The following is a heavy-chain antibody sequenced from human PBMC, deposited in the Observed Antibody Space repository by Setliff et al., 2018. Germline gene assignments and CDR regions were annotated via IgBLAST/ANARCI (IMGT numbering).Heavy chain of an antibody. CDR2: DRGYYK. V-gene: IGHV3-30*12. CDR3: AKTYIVATVWGDKAFDY. Sequence: GESLKISCKTSGFTFNDYGIQWVRQAPGKGLEWVASDRGYYKYYADSVKGRVTISRDNSKNTVYLQLNSLRAEDAAVYYCAKTYIVATVWGDKAFDYWGQGTLVTVSS. D-gene: IGHD3-16*01. CDR1: GFTFNDYG. J-gene: IGHJ4*02.